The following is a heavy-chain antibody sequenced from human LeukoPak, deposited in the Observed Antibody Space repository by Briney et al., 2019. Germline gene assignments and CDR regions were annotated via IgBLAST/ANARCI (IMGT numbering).Heavy chain of an antibody. J-gene: IGHJ5*02. CDR1: GGSISSSSYY. V-gene: IGHV4-39*01. CDR2: IYYSGST. D-gene: IGHD7-27*01. CDR3: ARQTNWGPRSLGWFDP. Sequence: SETLSLTCTVSGGSISSSSYYWGWIRQPPGKGLEWIGSIYYSGSTYYNPSLKSRVTISVDTSKNQFSLKLSSVTAADTAVYYCARQTNWGPRSLGWFDPWGQGTLVTVSS.